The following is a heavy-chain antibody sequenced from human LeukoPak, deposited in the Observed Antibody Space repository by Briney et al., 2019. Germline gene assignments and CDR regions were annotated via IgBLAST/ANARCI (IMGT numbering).Heavy chain of an antibody. D-gene: IGHD3-22*01. CDR1: GYTFTSYT. J-gene: IGHJ4*02. Sequence: ASVKVSCKASGYTFTSYTMHWVRQAPGQGLEWMGWIDTNAGNPTYAQGFTGRFVFSLDTSVTTAYLQISSLKAEDTAVYYCARYYYDSRGYPQFDYWGQGTLVTVSS. CDR3: ARYYYDSRGYPQFDY. CDR2: IDTNAGNP. V-gene: IGHV7-4-1*02.